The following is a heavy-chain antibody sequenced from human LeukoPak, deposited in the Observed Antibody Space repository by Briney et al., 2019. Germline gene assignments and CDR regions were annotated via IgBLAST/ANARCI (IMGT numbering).Heavy chain of an antibody. CDR3: ASGPLQLERMYDFDY. CDR2: IIPIFGTA. CDR1: GGTFSSYA. D-gene: IGHD1-1*01. V-gene: IGHV1-69*01. Sequence: SVKVSCKASGGTFSSYAISWVRQAPGQGLEWMGGIIPIFGTANYAQKFQGRVTITADESTSTAYMELSSLRSEDAAVYYCASGPLQLERMYDFDYWGQGTLVTVSS. J-gene: IGHJ4*02.